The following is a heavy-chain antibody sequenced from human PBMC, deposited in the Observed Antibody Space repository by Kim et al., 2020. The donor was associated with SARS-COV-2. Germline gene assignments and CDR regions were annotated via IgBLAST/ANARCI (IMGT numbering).Heavy chain of an antibody. V-gene: IGHV4-59*13. CDR1: GGSISSYY. Sequence: SETLSLTCTVSGGSISSYYWSWIRQPPGKGLEWIGYIYYSGSTNYNPSLKSRVTISVDTSKNQFSLKLSSVTAADTAVYYCARAYSSSWYSAPAIDYWGQGTLVTVSS. CDR2: IYYSGST. D-gene: IGHD6-13*01. CDR3: ARAYSSSWYSAPAIDY. J-gene: IGHJ4*02.